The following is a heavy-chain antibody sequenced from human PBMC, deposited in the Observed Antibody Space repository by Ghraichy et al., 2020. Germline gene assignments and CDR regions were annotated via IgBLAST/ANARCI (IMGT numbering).Heavy chain of an antibody. CDR3: ARRIHPWHFDY. Sequence: GESLNSSCKGSGYSFSSYWIGWVRQMPGKGLEWMGIIYPYGSDTRYSPSFQGQVTISADKSISTAYLQWSSLKASDTAMYYCARRIHPWHFDYWGQGTLVTVSS. V-gene: IGHV5-51*01. CDR1: GYSFSSYW. D-gene: IGHD5-18*01. CDR2: IYPYGSDT. J-gene: IGHJ4*02.